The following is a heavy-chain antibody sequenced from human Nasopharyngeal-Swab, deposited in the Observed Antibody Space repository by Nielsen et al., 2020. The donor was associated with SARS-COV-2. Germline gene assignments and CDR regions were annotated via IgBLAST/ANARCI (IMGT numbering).Heavy chain of an antibody. J-gene: IGHJ4*02. V-gene: IGHV4-34*01. Sequence: WIRQPPGKGLEWIGEINHSGSTNYNPSLKSRVAISVDTSKNQFSLKLSSVTAADTAVYYCARGGWGYCSSPSCYTFDYWGQGTLVTVSS. D-gene: IGHD2-2*01. CDR3: ARGGWGYCSSPSCYTFDY. CDR2: INHSGST.